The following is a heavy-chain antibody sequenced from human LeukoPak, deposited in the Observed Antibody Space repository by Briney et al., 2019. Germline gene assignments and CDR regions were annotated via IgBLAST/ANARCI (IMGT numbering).Heavy chain of an antibody. CDR1: GFTFSSYA. CDR3: ATSSGYENYYYYYYMDV. D-gene: IGHD5-12*01. J-gene: IGHJ6*03. CDR2: ISYDGSNK. Sequence: GGSLRLSCAASGFTFSSYAMHWVRQAPGKGLEWVAVISYDGSNKYYAGSVKGRFTISRDNSKNTLYLQMNSLRAEDTAVYYCATSSGYENYYYYYYMDVWGKGTTVTVSS. V-gene: IGHV3-30*07.